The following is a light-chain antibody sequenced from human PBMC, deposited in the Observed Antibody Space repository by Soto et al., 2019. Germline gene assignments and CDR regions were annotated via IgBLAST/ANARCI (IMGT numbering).Light chain of an antibody. CDR2: AAS. CDR1: QSINIY. J-gene: IGKJ1*01. V-gene: IGKV1-39*01. CDR3: QQGYSSSWT. Sequence: DVQMTQSPSSLSASVGDRVTIACRASQSINIYLNWYQQKPGKAPKLLIYAASSLQSGVPSRFSGSGSGTECTLTISSLQPEDFASYYCQQGYSSSWTFGQGTKVEIK.